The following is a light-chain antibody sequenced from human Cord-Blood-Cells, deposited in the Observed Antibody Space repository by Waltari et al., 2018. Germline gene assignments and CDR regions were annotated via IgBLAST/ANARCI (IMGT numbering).Light chain of an antibody. CDR3: QVWDSSSDHVV. J-gene: IGLJ2*01. Sequence: SYVLTQSPSVSVAPGKTARITCGGNNIGSKSVHWYQQKPGQTPVQVLYYDSDRPSVIPVRISGSNCVNTATLTISRVEAGDKADYYCQVWDSSSDHVVFGGGTKLTGL. CDR2: YDS. V-gene: IGLV3-21*04. CDR1: NIGSKS.